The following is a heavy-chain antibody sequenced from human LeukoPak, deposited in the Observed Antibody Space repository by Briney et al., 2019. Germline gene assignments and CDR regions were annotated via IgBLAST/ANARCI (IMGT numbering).Heavy chain of an antibody. Sequence: SETLSLTCTVSGYSISSGYYWGWIRQPPGKGLEWIGSIYHSGSTYYNPSLKSRVTRSVDPSKNQFSLKLSSVPAADTAVYYCARGGYDFWSGYSIGAFDIWGQGTMVTVSS. J-gene: IGHJ3*02. CDR3: ARGGYDFWSGYSIGAFDI. CDR2: IYHSGST. D-gene: IGHD3-3*01. V-gene: IGHV4-38-2*02. CDR1: GYSISSGYY.